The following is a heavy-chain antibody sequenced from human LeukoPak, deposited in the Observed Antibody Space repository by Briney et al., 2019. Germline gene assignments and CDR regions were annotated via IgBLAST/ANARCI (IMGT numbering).Heavy chain of an antibody. J-gene: IGHJ4*02. Sequence: PGGSLRLSCAASGSYWMHRVRQAPGKGLVWVSHINSDGSWTSYADSVKGRFTISKDNAENSLYLQMNSLRAEDTAVYYCARARDIDYWGQGTLVTVSS. CDR1: GSYW. D-gene: IGHD5-24*01. CDR3: ARARDIDY. CDR2: INSDGSWT. V-gene: IGHV3-74*01.